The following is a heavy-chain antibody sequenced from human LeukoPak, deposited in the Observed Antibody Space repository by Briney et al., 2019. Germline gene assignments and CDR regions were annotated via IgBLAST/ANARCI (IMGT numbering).Heavy chain of an antibody. J-gene: IGHJ6*02. CDR3: ARDSDSNYGYGVDV. Sequence: PSETLSLTCTVSGGSISSYYWSWIRQPPGKGLEWIGYIYYSGSTNYNPSLKSRVTISVDTSKNQFSLKLSSVTAADTAVYYCARDSDSNYGYGVDVWGQGTTVTVSS. V-gene: IGHV4-59*01. CDR2: IYYSGST. D-gene: IGHD4-11*01. CDR1: GGSISSYY.